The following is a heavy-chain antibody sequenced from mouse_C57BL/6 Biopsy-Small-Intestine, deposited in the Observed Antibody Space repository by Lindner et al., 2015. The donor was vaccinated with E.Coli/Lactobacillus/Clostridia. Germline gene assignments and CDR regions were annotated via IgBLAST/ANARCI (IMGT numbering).Heavy chain of an antibody. Sequence: VQLQESGAELARPGASVKLSCKASGYTFTSYGISWVKQRTGQGLEWIGEIYPRSGNTYYNEKFKGKATLTVDKSSSTAYMELRSLTSEDTAVYYCATRSWFAYWGQGTLVTVSA. CDR1: GYTFTSYG. CDR3: ATRSWFAY. V-gene: IGHV1-81*01. J-gene: IGHJ3*01. CDR2: IYPRSGNT.